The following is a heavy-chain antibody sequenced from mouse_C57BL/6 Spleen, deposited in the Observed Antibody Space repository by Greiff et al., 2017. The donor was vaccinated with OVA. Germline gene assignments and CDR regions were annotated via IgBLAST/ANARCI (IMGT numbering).Heavy chain of an antibody. D-gene: IGHD4-1*01. CDR2: IDPETGGT. CDR3: ARSPLLTGTDY. Sequence: QVQLQQSGAELVRPGASVTLSCKASGYTFTDYEMHWVKQTPVHGLEWIGAIDPETGGTAYNQKFKGKATLTADKSSSTAYMQLSSLTSEDSAVYFCARSPLLTGTDYWGQGTTLTVSS. V-gene: IGHV1-15*01. J-gene: IGHJ2*01. CDR1: GYTFTDYE.